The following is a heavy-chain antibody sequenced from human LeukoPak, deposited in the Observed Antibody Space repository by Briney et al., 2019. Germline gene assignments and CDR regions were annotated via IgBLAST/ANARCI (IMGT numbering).Heavy chain of an antibody. J-gene: IGHJ6*02. D-gene: IGHD3-22*01. CDR2: IYYSGST. CDR3: ARGHWYYYDSSGFRDYYYYGMDV. Sequence: SETLSLTCTVSGGSISSYYWSWIRQPPGEGLEWIGYIYYSGSTNYNPSLKSRVTISVDTSKNQFSLKLSSVTAADTAVYYCARGHWYYYDSSGFRDYYYYGMDVWGQGTTVTVSS. V-gene: IGHV4-59*01. CDR1: GGSISSYY.